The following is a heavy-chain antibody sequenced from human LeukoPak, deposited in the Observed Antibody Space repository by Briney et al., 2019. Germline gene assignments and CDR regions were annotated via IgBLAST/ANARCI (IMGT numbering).Heavy chain of an antibody. D-gene: IGHD3-22*01. V-gene: IGHV4-30-4*02. CDR1: GGSISSGDYY. J-gene: IGHJ4*01. CDR3: ATTWYYDSRGYLFDD. Sequence: SETLSLTCTVSGGSISSGDYYWSWIRQPPGKGLAWIGYIYYSGSTYYNPSLKSRVTISVDTSKNQFSLSMTSVTAADTAVYFCATTWYYDSRGYLFDDWGHGTLVTVSS. CDR2: IYYSGST.